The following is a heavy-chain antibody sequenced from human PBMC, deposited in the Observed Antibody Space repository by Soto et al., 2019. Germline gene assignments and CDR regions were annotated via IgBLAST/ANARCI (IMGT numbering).Heavy chain of an antibody. D-gene: IGHD1-26*01. J-gene: IGHJ4*01. CDR1: GFTFSDHY. CDR2: IRNKANSYTT. Sequence: EVQLVESGGGLVQPGGSQRLSCAASGFTFSDHYMDWVRQAPGKGLEWVGRIRNKANSYTTDYAASVKGRFTISRDDSKASLYLQMNSLKTEDTAIYYCARDSGKGPYFDYWGHGTLATVSS. CDR3: ARDSGKGPYFDY. V-gene: IGHV3-72*01.